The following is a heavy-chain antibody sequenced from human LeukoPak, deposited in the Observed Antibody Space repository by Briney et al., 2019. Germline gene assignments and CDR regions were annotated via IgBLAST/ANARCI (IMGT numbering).Heavy chain of an antibody. D-gene: IGHD6-19*01. CDR3: ARDGYSSGWYPGRAFDI. V-gene: IGHV3-23*01. CDR1: GLAFSSHA. CDR2: ITGSGGST. J-gene: IGHJ3*02. Sequence: PGGSLRLSCEASGLAFSSHAMTWVRKAPGKGLEWVSGITGSGGSTYHAESVKGRFTISRDNSKNSLYLQMNSLRAEDTAVYYCARDGYSSGWYPGRAFDIWGQGTMVTVSS.